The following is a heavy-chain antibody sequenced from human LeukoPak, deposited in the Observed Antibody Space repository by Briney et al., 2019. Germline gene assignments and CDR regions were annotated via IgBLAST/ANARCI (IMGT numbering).Heavy chain of an antibody. CDR2: ISYEGSNK. D-gene: IGHD3-9*01. CDR3: GEGGYFDWPSYYYYGMDV. V-gene: IGHV3-30-3*02. J-gene: IGHJ6*02. CDR1: GFTFRSYA. Sequence: PGGTLRLSCAASGFTFRSYAMHGVRQAPAKGLECGAVISYEGSNKYCADSVKGRFTNSRHNSKNTLYRQMNSQIAQDTGVYYWGEGGYFDWPSYYYYGMDVWGQGTTGTVSS.